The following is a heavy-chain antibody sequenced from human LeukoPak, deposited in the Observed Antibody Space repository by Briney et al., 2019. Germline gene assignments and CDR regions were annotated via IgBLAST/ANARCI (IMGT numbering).Heavy chain of an antibody. CDR1: GFTFSSYG. D-gene: IGHD6-19*01. CDR3: AKDFGSGWYYFDY. Sequence: GGAPRLSCAASGFTFSSYGMHWVRQAPGKGLEWVAAISWDGNNKYYADSVKGRFTISRDNSKNTLYLQMNSLRAEDTAVYYCAKDFGSGWYYFDYWGQGTLVPVSS. J-gene: IGHJ4*02. CDR2: ISWDGNNK. V-gene: IGHV3-30*18.